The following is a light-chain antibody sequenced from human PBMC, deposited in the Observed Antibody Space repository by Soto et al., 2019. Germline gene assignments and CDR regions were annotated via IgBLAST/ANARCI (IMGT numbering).Light chain of an antibody. CDR3: SSYGGTSINV. V-gene: IGLV2-11*01. Sequence: QSALTQPRSVSGSPGQSVTISCTGSSNDVGAYNYVSWFQHRPGEAPKLIIFDVRHRPSGVPDRFSGSKSGMTASLTISGLEADDEANYSCSSYGGTSINVFGTGTKVTVL. CDR2: DVR. CDR1: SNDVGAYNY. J-gene: IGLJ1*01.